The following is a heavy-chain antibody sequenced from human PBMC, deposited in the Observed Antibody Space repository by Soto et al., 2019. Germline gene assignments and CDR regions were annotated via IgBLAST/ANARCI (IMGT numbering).Heavy chain of an antibody. Sequence: EVQLVGSGVGLVQPGGSLRLYCAASGFTFSSYSMNWVRQAPGKGLEWVSYISSSSSTIYYADSAKGRFTISRDNAKNSLYLQMNSLRAEDTAVYYCAREGDGWELLLRLWGQGTLVTVSS. CDR3: AREGDGWELLLRL. CDR1: GFTFSSYS. D-gene: IGHD1-26*01. J-gene: IGHJ4*02. V-gene: IGHV3-48*01. CDR2: ISSSSSTI.